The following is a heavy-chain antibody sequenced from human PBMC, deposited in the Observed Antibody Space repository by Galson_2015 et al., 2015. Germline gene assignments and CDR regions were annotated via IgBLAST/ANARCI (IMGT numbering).Heavy chain of an antibody. V-gene: IGHV3-15*01. D-gene: IGHD2-21*01. Sequence: SLRLSCAASGFTFSDAWMAWVRQAPGKGLEWVGRIKSKTDGGTTDSAAPLKDRFIISRDDSKNMVYVDMKSLTTDDTAMYYCARRGFYCGPGGCYTTRGFDYWGQGTVVTVSS. J-gene: IGHJ4*02. CDR2: IKSKTDGGTT. CDR3: ARRGFYCGPGGCYTTRGFDY. CDR1: GFTFSDAW.